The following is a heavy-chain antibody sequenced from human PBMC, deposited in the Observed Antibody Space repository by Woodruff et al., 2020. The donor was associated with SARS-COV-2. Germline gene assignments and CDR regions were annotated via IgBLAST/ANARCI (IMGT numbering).Heavy chain of an antibody. V-gene: IGHV3-13*01. J-gene: IGHJ3*02. CDR3: ARGRGVGAFDI. CDR2: IGTAGDT. D-gene: IGHD3-3*01. Sequence: IGTAGDTYYPGSVKGRFTISRENAKNSLYLQMNSLRAGDTAVYYCARGRGVGAFDIWGQGTMVTVSS.